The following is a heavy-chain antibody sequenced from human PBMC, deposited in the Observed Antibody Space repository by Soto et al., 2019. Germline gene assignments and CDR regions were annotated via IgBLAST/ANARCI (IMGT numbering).Heavy chain of an antibody. CDR3: TREGMKAIFGVVIIPNGMDV. D-gene: IGHD3-3*01. J-gene: IGHJ6*02. V-gene: IGHV3-48*03. CDR2: ISSSGSTI. CDR1: GFTFSSYE. Sequence: GSLRLSCSASGFTFSSYEMNLVRQAPGEGLEWVSYISSSGSTIYYADSVKGRFTISRDNAKNSLYLQMNSLRAEDTAVYYCTREGMKAIFGVVIIPNGMDVWGQGTTVTVSS.